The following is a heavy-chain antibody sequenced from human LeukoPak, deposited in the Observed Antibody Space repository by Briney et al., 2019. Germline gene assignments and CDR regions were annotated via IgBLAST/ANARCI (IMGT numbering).Heavy chain of an antibody. V-gene: IGHV4-61*02. CDR2: IYTSGST. D-gene: IGHD3-3*01. CDR1: GGSISSGSYY. J-gene: IGHJ4*02. Sequence: KSSQTLSLTCTVSGGSISSGSYYWSWIRQPAGKGLEWIGRIYTSGSTNYNPSLKSRVTISVDTSKNQFSLKLSSVTAADTAVYYCARSKRITIFGVVRAPFDYWGQGTLVTVSS. CDR3: ARSKRITIFGVVRAPFDY.